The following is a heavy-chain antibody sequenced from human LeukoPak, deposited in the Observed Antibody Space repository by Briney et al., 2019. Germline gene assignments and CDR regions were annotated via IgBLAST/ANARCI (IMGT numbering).Heavy chain of an antibody. CDR2: INPNSGGT. Sequence: ASVKVSCKASGYTFTGYYMHWVRQAPGQGLEWMGWINPNSGGTNYAQKFQGRVTMTRDTSISTAYMELSRLRSDDTAVYYCARALGTMVRGVSPYWGQGTLVAVSS. J-gene: IGHJ4*02. CDR3: ARALGTMVRGVSPY. V-gene: IGHV1-2*02. CDR1: GYTFTGYY. D-gene: IGHD3-10*01.